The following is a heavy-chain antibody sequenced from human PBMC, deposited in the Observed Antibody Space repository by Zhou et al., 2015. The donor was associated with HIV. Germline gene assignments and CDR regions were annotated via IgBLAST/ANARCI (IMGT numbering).Heavy chain of an antibody. D-gene: IGHD6-19*01. CDR1: GYTFTGYY. V-gene: IGHV1-2*02. CDR3: ARDLKQWLERGDAFDI. CDR2: INPNSGGT. Sequence: QVQLVQSGAEVKKPGASVKVSCKASGYTFTGYYMHWVRQAPGQGLEWMGWINPNSGGTNYAQKFQGRVTMTTDTSTSTAYMELRSLRSDDTAVYYCARDLKQWLERGDAFDIWGQGTMVTVSS. J-gene: IGHJ3*02.